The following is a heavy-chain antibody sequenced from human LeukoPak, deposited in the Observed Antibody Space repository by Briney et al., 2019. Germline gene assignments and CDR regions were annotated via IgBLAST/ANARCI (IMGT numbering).Heavy chain of an antibody. V-gene: IGHV3-23*01. CDR3: AKAGLSGGYFDY. Sequence: GGSLRLSCAASGFTFSDYYMSWIRQAPGKGLEWVSAISGSAGSTSYADSVKGRFTVSRDNSQNTLFLQMDSLRAEDTAIYYCAKAGLSGGYFDYWGQGTLVTVSS. J-gene: IGHJ4*02. CDR2: ISGSAGST. D-gene: IGHD3-10*01. CDR1: GFTFSDYY.